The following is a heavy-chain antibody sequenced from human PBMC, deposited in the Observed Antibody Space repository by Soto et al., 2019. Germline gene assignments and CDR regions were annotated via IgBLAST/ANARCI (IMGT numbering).Heavy chain of an antibody. J-gene: IGHJ6*02. CDR3: ARGNYSSSYYGVDV. Sequence: QVQLVESGAGVVQPGRSLRLSCAASGFTFSSYGMQWVRQAPGKGLEWVAVIWYDGSNKYYADSVKGRFTISRDNSKNTLYLQMNSLRAEDTAVYYCARGNYSSSYYGVDVWGQGTTVTVSS. CDR1: GFTFSSYG. CDR2: IWYDGSNK. V-gene: IGHV3-33*01. D-gene: IGHD6-13*01.